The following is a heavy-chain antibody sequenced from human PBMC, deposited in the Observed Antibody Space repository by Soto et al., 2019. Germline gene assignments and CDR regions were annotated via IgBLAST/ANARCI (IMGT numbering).Heavy chain of an antibody. CDR3: ARGYSSSWYYFDY. J-gene: IGHJ4*02. V-gene: IGHV3-21*01. Sequence: EVPLVESGGGLVKPGGSLRLSCAASGFTFSSYSMNWVRQAPGKGLEWVSSISSSSSYIYYADSVKGRFTISRDNAKNSLYLQMNSLRAEDTAVYYCARGYSSSWYYFDYWGQGTLVTVSS. CDR2: ISSSSSYI. CDR1: GFTFSSYS. D-gene: IGHD6-13*01.